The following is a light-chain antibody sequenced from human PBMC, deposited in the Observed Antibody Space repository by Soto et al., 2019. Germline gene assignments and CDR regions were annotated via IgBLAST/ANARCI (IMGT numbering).Light chain of an antibody. CDR1: QSVSRN. V-gene: IGKV3-15*01. J-gene: IGKJ2*01. CDR3: QQYNHWPYT. CDR2: AAS. Sequence: EIVMTQSPATLSVSPGERATLSCRASQSVSRNLAWYQQKPGQAPRLLIYAASTRATGIPARFSGSGSGTEFTRTISSLQSEDFADYYCQQYNHWPYTFGQGTKLEIK.